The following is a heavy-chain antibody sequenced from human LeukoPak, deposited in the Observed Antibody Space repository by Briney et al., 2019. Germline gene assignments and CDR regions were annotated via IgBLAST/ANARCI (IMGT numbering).Heavy chain of an antibody. CDR2: ISSSGSTI. CDR1: GFTFSSYE. Sequence: PGGSLRLSCAASGFTFSSYEMDWVRQAPGKGLEWVSYISSSGSTIYYADSVKGRLTISRDNAKNSLYLQMNSLRAEDTAVYYCAAEGLHYDSSGSDYWGQGTLVTVSS. CDR3: AAEGLHYDSSGSDY. J-gene: IGHJ4*02. V-gene: IGHV3-48*03. D-gene: IGHD3-22*01.